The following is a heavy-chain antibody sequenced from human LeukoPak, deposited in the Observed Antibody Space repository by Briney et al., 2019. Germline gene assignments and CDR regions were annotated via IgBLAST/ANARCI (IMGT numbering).Heavy chain of an antibody. V-gene: IGHV3-30*18. CDR2: ISYDGSNK. J-gene: IGHJ6*02. CDR3: AKGLYSSSWYVGYYYYYGMDV. CDR1: GFTFSSYG. D-gene: IGHD6-13*01. Sequence: GGSLRLSCAASGFTFSSYGMHWVRQAPGKGLEWVAVISYDGSNKYYADSVKGRFTISRDNSKNTLYLQMNSLRAEDTAVYYCAKGLYSSSWYVGYYYYYGMDVCGQGTTVTVSS.